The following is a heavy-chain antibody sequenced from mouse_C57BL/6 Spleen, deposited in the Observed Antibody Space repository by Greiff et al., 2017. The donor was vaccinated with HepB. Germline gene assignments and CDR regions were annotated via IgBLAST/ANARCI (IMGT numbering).Heavy chain of an antibody. Sequence: VQLQQSGPELVKPGASVKMSCKASGYTFTDYNMHWVKQSHGKSLEWIGYINPNNGGTSYNQKFKGKATLTVNKSSSTADMELRSLTSEDSAVYYCARCLHYYGSSLYWYFDVWGTGTTVTVSS. V-gene: IGHV1-22*01. CDR1: GYTFTDYN. CDR3: ARCLHYYGSSLYWYFDV. D-gene: IGHD1-1*01. CDR2: INPNNGGT. J-gene: IGHJ1*03.